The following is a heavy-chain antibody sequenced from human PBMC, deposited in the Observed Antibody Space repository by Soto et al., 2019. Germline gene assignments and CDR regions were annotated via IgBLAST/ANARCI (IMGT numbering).Heavy chain of an antibody. J-gene: IGHJ6*02. CDR3: ARGGYSSTWSNLLDRSGLDV. V-gene: IGHV1-69*06. D-gene: IGHD6-13*01. Sequence: QVQLVQSGAEAKKPGSSVKVSCKTSGGTFSSYAISWVRQAPGQGLEWMGGIVPLFRTTNYAQTFQGRVTITADTSTYTGYMELSGLRSGDTAVYYCARGGYSSTWSNLLDRSGLDVWGQGTTVTVSS. CDR2: IVPLFRTT. CDR1: GGTFSSYA.